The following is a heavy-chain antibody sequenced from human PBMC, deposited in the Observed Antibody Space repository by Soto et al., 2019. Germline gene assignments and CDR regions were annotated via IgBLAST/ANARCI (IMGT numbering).Heavy chain of an antibody. CDR3: AKSRRQYSSPYLDY. D-gene: IGHD6-6*01. CDR1: GFTFSSYA. V-gene: IGHV3-23*01. Sequence: EVQLLESGGGLVQPGGSLRLSCAASGFTFSSYAMSWVRQAPGKGLEWVSAISGSGGSTYYADSVKGRFTISRDNSKNPLYLQMNSLTAEDTAVYYCAKSRRQYSSPYLDYWGQGTLVTVSS. CDR2: ISGSGGST. J-gene: IGHJ4*02.